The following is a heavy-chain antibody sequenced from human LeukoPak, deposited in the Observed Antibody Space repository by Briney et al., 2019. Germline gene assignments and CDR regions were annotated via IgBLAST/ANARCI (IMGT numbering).Heavy chain of an antibody. CDR3: ARDPESFGVVPTFDY. CDR1: GYTFTGYY. D-gene: IGHD3-3*01. Sequence: ASVKVSCKASGYTFTGYYMHWVRQAPGQGLEWMGWISAYNGNTNYAQKLQGRVTMTTDTSTSTAYMELRSLRSDDTAVYYCARDPESFGVVPTFDYWGQGTLVTVSS. J-gene: IGHJ4*02. CDR2: ISAYNGNT. V-gene: IGHV1-18*04.